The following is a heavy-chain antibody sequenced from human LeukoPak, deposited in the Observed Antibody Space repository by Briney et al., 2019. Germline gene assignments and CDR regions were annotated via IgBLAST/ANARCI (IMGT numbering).Heavy chain of an antibody. V-gene: IGHV3-21*04. D-gene: IGHD4-11*01. CDR2: ISSTSTYI. Sequence: GGSLRLSCAASGFTFRSYSMNWVRQAPGKGLEWVSSISSTSTYIYYADSMKGRFTISRDNAKNSLYLQMNSLRAEDAAVYYCAKDETTFDAFDIWGQGTMVTVSS. J-gene: IGHJ3*02. CDR1: GFTFRSYS. CDR3: AKDETTFDAFDI.